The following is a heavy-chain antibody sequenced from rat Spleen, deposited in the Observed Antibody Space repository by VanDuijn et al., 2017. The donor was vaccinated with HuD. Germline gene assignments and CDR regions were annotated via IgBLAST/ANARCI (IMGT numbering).Heavy chain of an antibody. Sequence: EIQLQESGPGLVKPSQSLSLTCSVTGYTITSGYDWSWIRKFPGNKMEWMGYISYSGSTNYNPSLKSLISITRDTSKNQFFLQLNSVTTEDTATYYCAKGNYYVMDAWGQGASVTVSS. CDR1: GYTITSGY. V-gene: IGHV3-4*01. CDR2: ISYSGST. CDR3: AKGNYYVMDA. J-gene: IGHJ4*01.